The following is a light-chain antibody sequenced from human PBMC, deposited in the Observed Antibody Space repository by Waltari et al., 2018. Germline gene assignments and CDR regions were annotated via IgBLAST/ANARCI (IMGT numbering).Light chain of an antibody. CDR3: QHYDGVPPWT. V-gene: IGKV1-33*01. CDR1: RDISNY. CDR2: DAS. J-gene: IGKJ1*01. Sequence: DIQMTQSPSSLSASVGDRVTITCHASRDISNYLNWYQQKPRKAPKLLIYDASTLETGVPSRFSGSGSGTDFVFTISRLQPEDIATYYCQHYDGVPPWTFGQGTRVDFK.